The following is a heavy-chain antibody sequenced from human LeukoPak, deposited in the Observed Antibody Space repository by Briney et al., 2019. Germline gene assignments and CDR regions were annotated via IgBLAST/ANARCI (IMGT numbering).Heavy chain of an antibody. CDR1: GGSFSGDF. D-gene: IGHD2-21*02. CDR3: ARGWPQWGGDCPLDY. J-gene: IGHJ4*02. V-gene: IGHV4-34*01. CDR2: INHGGST. Sequence: SETLSLTCAVYGGSFSGDFWSWIRQSPGKGLEWIGEINHGGSTTYNPSLQSRVTISVDTSTNQISLKMTSVTAADTAIYYCARGWPQWGGDCPLDYWGQGTLVTVSS.